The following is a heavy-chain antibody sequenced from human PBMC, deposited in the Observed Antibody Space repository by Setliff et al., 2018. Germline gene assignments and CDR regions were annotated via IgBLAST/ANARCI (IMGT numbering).Heavy chain of an antibody. Sequence: SETLSLTCTVSGGSIRSTNYYWGWIRQPPGKGLEWIGSIYYNGTTHFNPSLKSRVAISVDPSKNQLFLKLSSVTATDTAVYYCARPLEESFGGVRNSDAFDIWGQGTMVTVSS. J-gene: IGHJ3*02. CDR2: IYYNGTT. D-gene: IGHD3-16*01. CDR1: GGSIRSTNYY. V-gene: IGHV4-39*01. CDR3: ARPLEESFGGVRNSDAFDI.